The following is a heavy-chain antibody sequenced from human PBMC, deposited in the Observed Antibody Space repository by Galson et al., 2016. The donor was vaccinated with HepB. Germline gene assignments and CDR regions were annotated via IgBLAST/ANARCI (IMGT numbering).Heavy chain of an antibody. J-gene: IGHJ4*02. CDR2: IYPSDSDT. CDR3: ARRRGSRWNSVRYFDY. Sequence: QSGAEVKKPGESLKISCKGYGYSFSSYWIGWVRQKPGKGLEWMGIIYPSDSDTTYSPSFEGRVTISVDESINTAYLQWTSVKASDSAIYYCARRRGSRWNSVRYFDYWGQGTLVTVSS. CDR1: GYSFSSYW. D-gene: IGHD1-7*01. V-gene: IGHV5-51*01.